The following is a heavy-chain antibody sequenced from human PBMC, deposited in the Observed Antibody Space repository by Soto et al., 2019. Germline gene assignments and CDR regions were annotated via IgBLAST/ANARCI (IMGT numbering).Heavy chain of an antibody. V-gene: IGHV1-3*05. Sequence: QVQLVQSGAEEKKPGSSVKVSCKASGYTFTSYAMHWVRQAPGQRLEWMAWINAGNGNTKYSQKFQGRVTINRDRSTNTANTELSSLRSEDTAVYYCARAPGGSSSFVDSWGKRTLVTVSP. CDR2: INAGNGNT. J-gene: IGHJ4*02. CDR1: GYTFTSYA. CDR3: ARAPGGSSSFVDS. D-gene: IGHD6-6*01.